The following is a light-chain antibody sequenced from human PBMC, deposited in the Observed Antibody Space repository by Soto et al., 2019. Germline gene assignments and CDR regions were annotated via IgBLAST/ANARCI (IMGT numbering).Light chain of an antibody. CDR3: QQYNSYCT. CDR1: QSISNW. CDR2: DAS. J-gene: IGKJ2*02. Sequence: IQMTQSPSTLSASVGDRVTITCRASQSISNWLAWYQQKPGKAPKLLIYDASSLQSGVPSRFSGSASETEFTLTISSLQPDDFATYYCQQYNSYCTFGQGTKLEIK. V-gene: IGKV1-5*01.